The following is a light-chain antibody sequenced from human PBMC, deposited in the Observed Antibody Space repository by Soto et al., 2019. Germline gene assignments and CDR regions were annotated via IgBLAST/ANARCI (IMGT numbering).Light chain of an antibody. V-gene: IGKV1-5*01. CDR1: QSISSW. CDR2: GAS. CDR3: QRYNSY. Sequence: DIQMTQSPSTLSASVGDRVTITCRASQSISSWLAWYQQKPGKAPKLLIYGASNLESGVPSRFSGSGSGTEFTLTISSLQPEDFATYYCQRYNSYFGPGTKVDIK. J-gene: IGKJ3*01.